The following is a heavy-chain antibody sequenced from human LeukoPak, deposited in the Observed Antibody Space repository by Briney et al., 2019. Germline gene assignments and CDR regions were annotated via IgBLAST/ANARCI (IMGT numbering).Heavy chain of an antibody. CDR2: ISGSGGST. D-gene: IGHD2-2*01. J-gene: IGHJ6*04. CDR3: AKATGYCSSTSCYGMDV. CDR1: GFTFSSYA. Sequence: PGGSLRLSCAASGFTFSSYAMSWVRQAPGRGLEWVSAISGSGGSTYYADSVKGRFTISRDNSKNTLYLQMNSLRAEDTAVYYCAKATGYCSSTSCYGMDVWGKGTTVTVSS. V-gene: IGHV3-23*01.